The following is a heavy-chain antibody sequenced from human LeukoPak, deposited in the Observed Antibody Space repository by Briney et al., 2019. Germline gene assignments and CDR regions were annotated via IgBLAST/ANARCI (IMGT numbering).Heavy chain of an antibody. D-gene: IGHD3-9*01. CDR3: ARDRGFDWLSNLDAVDI. J-gene: IGHJ3*02. Sequence: GGSLRLSCAASSFTFSSYNMNWVRQAPGKGLEWVSSVSSSSSYIYYADSVKGRFTISRDNAKNSLYLQMNSLRAEDTAVYYCARDRGFDWLSNLDAVDIWGQGTMVTVSS. V-gene: IGHV3-21*01. CDR1: SFTFSSYN. CDR2: VSSSSSYI.